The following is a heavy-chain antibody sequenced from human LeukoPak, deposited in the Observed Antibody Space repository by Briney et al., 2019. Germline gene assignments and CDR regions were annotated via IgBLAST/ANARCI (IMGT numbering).Heavy chain of an antibody. CDR3: ATVVGGATCDY. D-gene: IGHD2-2*01. J-gene: IGHJ4*02. CDR1: GYSFTGHY. Sequence: ASVKVSCKASGYSFTGHYMHWVRQAPGQGLEWMGWIKPDSGGTSYAQKFQGRVTMTRDTSISTAYLELSSLRSDDAAVYYCATVVGGATCDYWGQGTLVTVSS. CDR2: IKPDSGGT. V-gene: IGHV1-2*02.